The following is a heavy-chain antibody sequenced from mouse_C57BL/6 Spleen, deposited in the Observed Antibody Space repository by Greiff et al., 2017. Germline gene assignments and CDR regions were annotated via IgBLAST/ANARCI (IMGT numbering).Heavy chain of an antibody. Sequence: EVHLVESGPGLVKPSQSLSLTCSVTGYSITSGYYWNWIRQFPGNKLEWMGYISYDGSNNYNPSLKNRISITRDPSKNQFFLKLNSVTTEDTATYYCARGNYDYAMDYWGQGTSVTVSS. D-gene: IGHD2-4*01. CDR3: ARGNYDYAMDY. V-gene: IGHV3-6*01. CDR2: ISYDGSN. CDR1: GYSITSGYY. J-gene: IGHJ4*01.